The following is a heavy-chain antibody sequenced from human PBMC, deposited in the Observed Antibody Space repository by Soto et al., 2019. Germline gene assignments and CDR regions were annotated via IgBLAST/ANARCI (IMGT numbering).Heavy chain of an antibody. CDR3: AKVYHSGSYPTPPRFDP. J-gene: IGHJ5*02. CDR2: ISYDGSNK. D-gene: IGHD1-26*01. V-gene: IGHV3-30*18. Sequence: QVQLVESGGGVVQPGRSLRLSCAASGFTFSSYGMHWVRQAPGKGLEWVAVISYDGSNKYYADSVKGRFTISRDNSKNTLYLQMNSLRAEDTAVYYCAKVYHSGSYPTPPRFDPWGQGTLVTVSS. CDR1: GFTFSSYG.